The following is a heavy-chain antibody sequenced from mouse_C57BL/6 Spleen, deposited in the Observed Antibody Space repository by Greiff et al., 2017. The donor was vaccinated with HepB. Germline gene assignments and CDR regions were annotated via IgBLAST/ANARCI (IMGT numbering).Heavy chain of an antibody. J-gene: IGHJ4*01. D-gene: IGHD1-1*01. CDR1: GFTFSDYG. Sequence: EVHLVESGGGLVKPGGSLKLSCAASGFTFSDYGMHWVRQAPEKGLEWVAYISSGSSTIYYADTVKGRFTISRDNAKNTLFLQMTSLRSEDTAMYYCARNLVYYYGSSYAMDYWGQGTSVTVSS. CDR2: ISSGSSTI. V-gene: IGHV5-17*01. CDR3: ARNLVYYYGSSYAMDY.